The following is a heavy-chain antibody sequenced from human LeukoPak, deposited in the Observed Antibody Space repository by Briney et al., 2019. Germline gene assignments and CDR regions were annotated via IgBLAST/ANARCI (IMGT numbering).Heavy chain of an antibody. CDR3: AREGVYYDILAAYYRPYYFDF. CDR1: GGSFSGYY. J-gene: IGHJ4*02. V-gene: IGHV4-34*01. CDR2: INHGGST. D-gene: IGHD3-9*01. Sequence: SETLSLTCAVYGGSFSGYYWSWIRQPPGKRLEWIGEINHGGSTNYNPSLKSRLTISVDTSKNQFSLKLSSVTAADTAVYYCAREGVYYDILAAYYRPYYFDFWGQGTLVTVYS.